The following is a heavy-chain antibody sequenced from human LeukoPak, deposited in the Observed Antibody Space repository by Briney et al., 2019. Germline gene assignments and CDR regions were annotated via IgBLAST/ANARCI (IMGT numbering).Heavy chain of an antibody. D-gene: IGHD6-19*01. CDR3: GGSSGWFDY. CDR1: GGSFSGYY. CDR2: INHSGNT. J-gene: IGHJ4*02. Sequence: PSETLSLTCAVYGGSFSGYYWSWIRQPPGKGLEWIGEINHSGNTNYNPSLKSRVTISVDTSKNQFSLKLSSVTAADTAVYYCGGSSGWFDYWGQGTLVTVSS. V-gene: IGHV4-34*01.